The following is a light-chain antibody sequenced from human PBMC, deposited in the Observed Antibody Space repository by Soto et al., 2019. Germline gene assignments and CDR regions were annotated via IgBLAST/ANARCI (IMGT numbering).Light chain of an antibody. V-gene: IGKV3-11*01. CDR3: QQSGNWPRT. CDR2: DAS. J-gene: IGKJ1*01. CDR1: QSISSS. Sequence: EIVLTQSPATLSLSPGERATLSCRASQSISSSLAWYQQKPGQAPRLLIYDASSMDTGIPARFSGSGSGTDFTLTISSLEPEDFAVYYCQQSGNWPRTFGQGTKVEIK.